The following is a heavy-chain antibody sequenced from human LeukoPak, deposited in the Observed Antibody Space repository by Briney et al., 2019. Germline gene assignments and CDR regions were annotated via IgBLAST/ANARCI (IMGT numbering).Heavy chain of an antibody. Sequence: PGGSLRLSCAASGFTFSSYEMNWVRQAPGKGLEWVSYISSFGSTIYYADSVKGRFTISRDNSKNTLYLQMNSLRAEDTAVYYCVKDSTHYRVWDDYDSAGLTYWGQGTLVTVSS. J-gene: IGHJ4*02. CDR3: VKDSTHYRVWDDYDSAGLTY. D-gene: IGHD3-22*01. CDR1: GFTFSSYE. CDR2: ISSFGSTI. V-gene: IGHV3-48*03.